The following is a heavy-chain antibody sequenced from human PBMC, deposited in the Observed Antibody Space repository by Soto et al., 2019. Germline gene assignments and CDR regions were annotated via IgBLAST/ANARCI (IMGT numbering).Heavy chain of an antibody. Sequence: GESLKISCKHSGFNFPTFWIAWVRQMPGKGPEWMGTIYPDDSDTRYSPSFQGQVTISADKSIQTAYLQWGSLKASDSALYYCVRGKYSSPRGGLDVWGQEPRSPSP. V-gene: IGHV5-51*01. CDR3: VRGKYSSPRGGLDV. CDR2: IYPDDSDT. CDR1: GFNFPTFW. D-gene: IGHD4-4*01. J-gene: IGHJ6*02.